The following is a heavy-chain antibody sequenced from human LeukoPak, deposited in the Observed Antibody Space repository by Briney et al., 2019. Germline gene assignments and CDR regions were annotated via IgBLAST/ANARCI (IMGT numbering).Heavy chain of an antibody. Sequence: SETLSLTCAVSGGSISSSNWWSWVRQPPGKGLEWIGEIYHSGSTNYNPSLKSRVTISVDKSKNQFSLKLSSVTAADTAVYYCARGVGAINPNWFDPWGQGTLVTVSS. D-gene: IGHD1-26*01. J-gene: IGHJ5*02. CDR2: IYHSGST. CDR1: GGSISSSNW. CDR3: ARGVGAINPNWFDP. V-gene: IGHV4-4*02.